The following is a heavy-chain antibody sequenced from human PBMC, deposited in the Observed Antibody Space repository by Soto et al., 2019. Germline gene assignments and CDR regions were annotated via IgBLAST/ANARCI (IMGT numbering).Heavy chain of an antibody. CDR1: GGTLSNYG. Sequence: QVQLVQSGAEVKKPGSSVKVSCKASGGTLSNYGVSWVRQAPGQGLEWMGGIIPVFGTANYAHKFQGRLTITVDESTSTVYMDVSSLRSEDTAVYYCARGDATKITVTAYYGMDVWGQGTTVTVSS. D-gene: IGHD2-21*02. V-gene: IGHV1-69*12. CDR2: IIPVFGTA. CDR3: ARGDATKITVTAYYGMDV. J-gene: IGHJ6*02.